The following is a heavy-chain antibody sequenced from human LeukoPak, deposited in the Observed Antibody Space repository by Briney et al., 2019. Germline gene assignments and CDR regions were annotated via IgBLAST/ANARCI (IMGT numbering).Heavy chain of an antibody. Sequence: SETLSLTCTVSGGSISSSSYYWGWIRQPPGKGLEWIVSIYYSGSTYYNPSLKSRVPISVDTSKNQFSLKLSSVTAADTAVYYCARTPVTMVTRGWFDPWGQGTLVTVSS. J-gene: IGHJ5*02. V-gene: IGHV4-39*07. CDR2: IYYSGST. CDR3: ARTPVTMVTRGWFDP. D-gene: IGHD5-18*01. CDR1: GGSISSSSYY.